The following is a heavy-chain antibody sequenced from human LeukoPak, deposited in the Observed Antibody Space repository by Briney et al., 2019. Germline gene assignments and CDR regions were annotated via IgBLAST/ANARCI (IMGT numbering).Heavy chain of an antibody. D-gene: IGHD6-13*01. J-gene: IGHJ4*02. CDR2: SSGSGGSK. Sequence: GGSLRLSCAASGFTFSSYAMSWVRQAPGKGLEWVSGSSGSGGSKYYADSVKGRFTISRDNSKNTLYLQMNSLRAEDTAVYYCAKGTYSSPPPGYVDYWGQGTLVTVSS. CDR1: GFTFSSYA. CDR3: AKGTYSSPPPGYVDY. V-gene: IGHV3-23*01.